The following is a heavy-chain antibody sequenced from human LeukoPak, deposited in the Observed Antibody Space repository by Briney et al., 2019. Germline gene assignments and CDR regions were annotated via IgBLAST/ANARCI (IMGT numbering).Heavy chain of an antibody. J-gene: IGHJ3*02. Sequence: PSETLSLTCAVSGYSISRGYYWGWIRQPPGKGLEWIGSIYHSGSTYYNPSLKSRVTISVDTSKNQFSLKLSSVTAADTAVYYCARQRHYYGSGSYLHAFDIWGQGTMVTVSS. CDR3: ARQRHYYGSGSYLHAFDI. CDR2: IYHSGST. CDR1: GYSISRGYY. V-gene: IGHV4-38-2*01. D-gene: IGHD3-10*01.